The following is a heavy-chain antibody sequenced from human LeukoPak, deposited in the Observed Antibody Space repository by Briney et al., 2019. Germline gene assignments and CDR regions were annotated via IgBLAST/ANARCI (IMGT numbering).Heavy chain of an antibody. D-gene: IGHD3-9*01. V-gene: IGHV3-7*03. Sequence: GGSLRLSCVASGFTFSHYYMSWVRQAPGQGLEWVAHTNQDGSVEFHVDSVKGRFTISRDNSKNTLYLQMNSLRAEDTAVYYCARNQILTGYPAWFDYWGQGTLVTVSS. CDR2: TNQDGSVE. CDR3: ARNQILTGYPAWFDY. CDR1: GFTFSHYY. J-gene: IGHJ4*02.